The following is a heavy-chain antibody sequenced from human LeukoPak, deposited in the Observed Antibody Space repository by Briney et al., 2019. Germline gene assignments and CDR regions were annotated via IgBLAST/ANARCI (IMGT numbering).Heavy chain of an antibody. CDR1: GGTFSDYT. CDR2: ITPMYGTS. CDR3: AKDNAGLYDAFDL. J-gene: IGHJ4*02. D-gene: IGHD5/OR15-5a*01. V-gene: IGHV1-69*06. Sequence: SVKVSCKTNGGTFSDYTIHWVRQAPGQGLDWMGGITPMYGTSNYAQKFQGRLTIAADKSTNTVHMDLSSLRSEDTAIYYCAKDNAGLYDAFDLWGLGTLVTVSS.